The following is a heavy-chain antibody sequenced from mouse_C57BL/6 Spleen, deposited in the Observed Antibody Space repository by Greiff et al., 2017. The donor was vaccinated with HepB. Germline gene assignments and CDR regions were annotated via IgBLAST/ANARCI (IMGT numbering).Heavy chain of an antibody. D-gene: IGHD2-3*01. CDR3: TGDGYYYCYFDV. V-gene: IGHV6-3*01. J-gene: IGHJ1*03. CDR2: IRLKSDNYAT. CDR1: GFTFSNYW. Sequence: EVQVVESGGGLVQPGGSMKLSCVASGFTFSNYWMNWVRQSPEKGLEWVAQIRLKSDNYATHYAESVKGRFTISRDDSKSSVYLQMNNLRAEDTGIYYCTGDGYYYCYFDVWGTGTTVTVSS.